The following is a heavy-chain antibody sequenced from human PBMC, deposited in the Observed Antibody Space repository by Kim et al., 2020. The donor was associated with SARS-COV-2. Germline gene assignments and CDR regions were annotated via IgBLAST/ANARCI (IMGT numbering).Heavy chain of an antibody. Sequence: GGSLRLSCAASGFTFSSYAMHWVRQAPGKGLEWVAVISYDGSNKYYADSVKGRFTISRDNSKNTLYLQMNSLRAEDTAVYYCARDLVQGCSSTSCYARGLRYYYYGMDVWGQGTTVTVSS. J-gene: IGHJ6*02. CDR1: GFTFSSYA. V-gene: IGHV3-30*04. D-gene: IGHD2-2*01. CDR2: ISYDGSNK. CDR3: ARDLVQGCSSTSCYARGLRYYYYGMDV.